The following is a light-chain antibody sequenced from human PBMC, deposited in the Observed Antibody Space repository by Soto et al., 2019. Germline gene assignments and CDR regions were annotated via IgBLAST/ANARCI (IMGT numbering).Light chain of an antibody. J-gene: IGKJ1*01. CDR2: AAS. Sequence: DIQLTQSPSSLSASVGDRVTITCRASQTISNYLNWYQQEPGKAPKLPIYAASSLQSGVPSRCSGSGSVTDFTLTISSLQPEDFATYYYQHSYNTPCTFGQGTKVEIK. CDR3: QHSYNTPCT. CDR1: QTISNY. V-gene: IGKV1-39*01.